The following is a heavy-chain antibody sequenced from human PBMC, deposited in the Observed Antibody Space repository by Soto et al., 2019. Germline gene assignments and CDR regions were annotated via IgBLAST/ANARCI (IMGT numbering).Heavy chain of an antibody. Sequence: QVQLQVSGPGLVKPSETLSLTCTVSGDSISAYSWSWVRQPPGKGLEWIGNIHYNGNTKYNPSLKSRVTMSLDTSKNQFSLRLISVNAADTANYFCAREGNLGRWLQPLDFWGQGTLVTVSS. CDR3: AREGNLGRWLQPLDF. CDR2: IHYNGNT. V-gene: IGHV4-59*01. J-gene: IGHJ4*02. CDR1: GDSISAYS. D-gene: IGHD5-12*01.